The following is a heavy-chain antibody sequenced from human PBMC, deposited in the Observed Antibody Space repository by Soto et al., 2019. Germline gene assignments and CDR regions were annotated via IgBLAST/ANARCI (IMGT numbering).Heavy chain of an antibody. J-gene: IGHJ5*02. D-gene: IGHD3-10*01. CDR1: GYTFTGYY. CDR2: INPNSGGT. V-gene: IGHV1-2*02. CDR3: ARDRGLTSASGSNNWFDP. Sequence: ASVKVSCKASGYTFTGYYMHWVRQAPGQGREWMGWINPNSGGTNYAQKFQGRVTMTRDTSISTAYMELSRLRSDDTAVYYCARDRGLTSASGSNNWFDPWGQGTLVTVSS.